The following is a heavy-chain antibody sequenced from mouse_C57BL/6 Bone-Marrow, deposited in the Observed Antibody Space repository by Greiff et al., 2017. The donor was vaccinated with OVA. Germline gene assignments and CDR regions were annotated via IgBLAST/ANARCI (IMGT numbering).Heavy chain of an antibody. CDR2: INPNNGGT. CDR1: GYTFTDYN. D-gene: IGHD1-1*02. J-gene: IGHJ1*03. Sequence: VQLQQSGPELVKMSCKASGYTFTDYNMHWVKQSHGKSLEWIGYINPNNGGTSYNQKFKGKATLTVNKSSSTAYMELRSLTSEDSAVYYCAYYAHWYFDVWGTGTTVTVSS. V-gene: IGHV1-22*01. CDR3: AYYAHWYFDV.